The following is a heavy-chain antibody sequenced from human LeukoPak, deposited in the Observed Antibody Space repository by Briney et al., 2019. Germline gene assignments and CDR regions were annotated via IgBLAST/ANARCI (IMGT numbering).Heavy chain of an antibody. CDR2: IDQSGTT. J-gene: IGHJ4*02. V-gene: IGHV4-34*01. CDR3: ARVPHYYFGYGYFDS. Sequence: PGGSLRLSCAASGFTFSSYSMNWVRQAPGKGLEWIGEIDQSGTTNYNPSLKSRVSISVDTSKKQFSLTLTSMTAADTAVYYCARVPHYYFGYGYFDSWGQGTLVTVSS. CDR1: GFTFSSYS. D-gene: IGHD3-10*01.